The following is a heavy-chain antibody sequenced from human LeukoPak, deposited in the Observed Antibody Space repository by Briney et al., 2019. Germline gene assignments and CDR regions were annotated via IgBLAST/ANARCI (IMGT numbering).Heavy chain of an antibody. D-gene: IGHD3-10*01. CDR1: GFTFSSYT. Sequence: GGSLRLSCAASGFTFSSYTIHWVRQAPGRGLEWVTLISHDGRNKNYADSVKGRFTISRDNSKRTLYLEVNSLRADDTAVYYCARGSHQDYFGSMTYLFDYWGQGTLVTVSS. J-gene: IGHJ4*02. CDR3: ARGSHQDYFGSMTYLFDY. V-gene: IGHV3-30*04. CDR2: ISHDGRNK.